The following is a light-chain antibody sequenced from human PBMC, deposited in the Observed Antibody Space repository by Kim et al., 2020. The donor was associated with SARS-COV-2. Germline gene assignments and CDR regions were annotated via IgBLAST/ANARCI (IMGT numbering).Light chain of an antibody. V-gene: IGKV2-28*01. Sequence: EPSSISCRASQSRLHSNGYNYLDWYLQKPGQSPQLLIYVSSRRASGVPDRFSGSGSGTDFTLKISRVEAEDVGVYYCMEGLRPPYTFGQGTKLEI. CDR1: QSRLHSNGYNY. J-gene: IGKJ2*01. CDR3: MEGLRPPYT. CDR2: VSS.